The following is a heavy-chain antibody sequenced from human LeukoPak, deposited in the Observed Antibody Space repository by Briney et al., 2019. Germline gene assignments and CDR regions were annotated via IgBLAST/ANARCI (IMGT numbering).Heavy chain of an antibody. Sequence: SETLSLTCTVSGGSINNYYWSWIRQPPGKGLEWIGYIYYSGSTSYNPSLKSRVTISVDTSKNQFSLKLSSVTAADTAAYYCARLTDYDGAFDIWGQGTMVTVSS. CDR2: IYYSGST. J-gene: IGHJ3*02. V-gene: IGHV4-59*12. CDR3: ARLTDYDGAFDI. D-gene: IGHD3-22*01. CDR1: GGSINNYY.